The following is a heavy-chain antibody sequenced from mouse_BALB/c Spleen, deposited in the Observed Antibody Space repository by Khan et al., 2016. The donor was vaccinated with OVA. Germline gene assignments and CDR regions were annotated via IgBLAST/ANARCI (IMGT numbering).Heavy chain of an antibody. CDR1: GFTFSDYY. CDR3: ARQLNGAMDY. V-gene: IGHV5-12*02. J-gene: IGHJ4*01. Sequence: VELVESGGGLVQPGGSLKLSCATSGFTFSDYYMYWVRQTPEKRLEWVAYISNGGGSTYYPDTVKGRFTISRDTAKNTLYLQMSRLKAEDTAMYYCARQLNGAMDYWGQGTSVTVSS. CDR2: ISNGGGST. D-gene: IGHD1-3*01.